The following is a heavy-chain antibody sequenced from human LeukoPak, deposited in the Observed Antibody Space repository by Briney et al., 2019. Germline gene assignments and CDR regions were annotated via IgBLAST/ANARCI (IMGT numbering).Heavy chain of an antibody. Sequence: ASVTVSCKASGGTFSSYAISWVRQAPGQGLEWMGGIIPIFGTANYAQKFQGRVTITADESTSTAYMELSSLRSEDTAVYYCAREVCSGGSCYVLLDYWGQGTLVTVSS. D-gene: IGHD2-15*01. V-gene: IGHV1-69*13. CDR2: IIPIFGTA. CDR1: GGTFSSYA. J-gene: IGHJ4*02. CDR3: AREVCSGGSCYVLLDY.